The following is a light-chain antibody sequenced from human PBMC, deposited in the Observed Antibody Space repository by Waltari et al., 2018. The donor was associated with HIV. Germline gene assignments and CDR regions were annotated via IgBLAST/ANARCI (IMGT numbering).Light chain of an antibody. CDR1: FNDIGIYNL. J-gene: IGLJ2*01. Sequence: QSALPHPASVPGSPGQSITLSCFGTFNDIGIYNLGSWYHQEADKAPNLIIFEISRRPSGVSSRFSGSKSGNTASLTISGLQTDDEGFYYCSSFAGRASHVVFGGGTK. CDR2: EIS. V-gene: IGLV2-23*02. CDR3: SSFAGRASHVV.